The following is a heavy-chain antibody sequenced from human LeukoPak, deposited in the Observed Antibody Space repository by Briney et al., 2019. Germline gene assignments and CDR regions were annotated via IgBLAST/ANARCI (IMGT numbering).Heavy chain of an antibody. CDR3: AREQVDTVTTQDY. Sequence: PSETLSLTCAVYGGSFSGYYWSWIRQSPGKGLEWIGEIFHSGSTNYNPSLKSRVTISVDTSKNQFSLKLSSVTAADTAVYYCAREQVDTVTTQDYWGQGTLVTVSS. CDR1: GGSFSGYY. J-gene: IGHJ4*02. D-gene: IGHD4-17*01. V-gene: IGHV4-34*12. CDR2: IFHSGST.